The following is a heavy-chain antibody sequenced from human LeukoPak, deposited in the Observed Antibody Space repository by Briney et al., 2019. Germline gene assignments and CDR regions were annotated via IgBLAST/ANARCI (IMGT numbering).Heavy chain of an antibody. CDR3: ARDLPIGFGSRAY. V-gene: IGHV1-24*01. D-gene: IGHD3-10*01. Sequence: ASVKVSCKVSGYTLTQLVIHWVRQAPGKGLEWMGGFDPEDGETIYAQKFQGRVTLTRDTSTGTVYMELSSLRSDDTAVYFCARDLPIGFGSRAYWGRGTLVTVSS. CDR2: FDPEDGET. CDR1: GYTLTQLV. J-gene: IGHJ4*02.